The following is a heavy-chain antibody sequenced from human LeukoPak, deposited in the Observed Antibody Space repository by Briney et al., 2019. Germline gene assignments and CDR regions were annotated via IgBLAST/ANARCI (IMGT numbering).Heavy chain of an antibody. Sequence: PGGSLRLSCAASGFTFSNYEMNWVRHAPGKGLEWVSGISWNSGSIGYADSVKGRFTISRDNAKNSLYLQMNSLRAEDMALYYCAKGSPGGGYYFDYWGQGTLVTVSS. CDR1: GFTFSNYE. J-gene: IGHJ4*02. CDR2: ISWNSGSI. V-gene: IGHV3-9*03. D-gene: IGHD4-23*01. CDR3: AKGSPGGGYYFDY.